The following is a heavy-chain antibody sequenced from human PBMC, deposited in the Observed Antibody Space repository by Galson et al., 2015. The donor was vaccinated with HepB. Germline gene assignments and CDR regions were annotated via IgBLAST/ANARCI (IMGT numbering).Heavy chain of an antibody. CDR2: ISSTGTYI. Sequence: SLRLSCAASGFTVSTYYMNWVRQAPGKGLEWVSSISSTGTYIFYADSVKGRFTISRDHAKNSLYLQMNSLRAEDTAVYYCARADSSGWFFFDFWGQGTLVTVSS. CDR1: GFTVSTYY. CDR3: ARADSSGWFFFDF. J-gene: IGHJ4*02. D-gene: IGHD6-19*01. V-gene: IGHV3-21*01.